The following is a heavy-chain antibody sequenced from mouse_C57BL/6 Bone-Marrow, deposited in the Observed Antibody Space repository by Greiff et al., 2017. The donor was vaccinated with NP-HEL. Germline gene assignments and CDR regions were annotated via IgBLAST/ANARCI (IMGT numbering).Heavy chain of an antibody. J-gene: IGHJ3*01. CDR3: ERVLTVVAAAY. D-gene: IGHD1-1*01. CDR2: INPSSGYT. V-gene: IGHV1-4*01. CDR1: GYTFTSYT. Sequence: QVQLQQSGAELARPGASVKMSCKASGYTFTSYTMHWVKQRPGQGLEWIGYINPSSGYTKYNQKFKDKATLTADKSSSTAYMQLSSLTSEDCAVYYCERVLTVVAAAYWGQGTLVTVAA.